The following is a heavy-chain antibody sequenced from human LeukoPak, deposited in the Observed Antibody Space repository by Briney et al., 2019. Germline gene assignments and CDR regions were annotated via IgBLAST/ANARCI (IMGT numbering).Heavy chain of an antibody. V-gene: IGHV3-48*01. CDR1: GFTFSSYS. J-gene: IGHJ5*02. Sequence: GGSLRLSCAASGFTFSSYSMNWVRQAPGKGLEWVSYISSSSSTIYYADSVKGRFTISRDNAKNSLYLQMNSLRAEDTAVYYCARVSDIVVVPAAIPWWFDPWGQGTLVTVSS. CDR2: ISSSSSTI. CDR3: ARVSDIVVVPAAIPWWFDP. D-gene: IGHD2-2*02.